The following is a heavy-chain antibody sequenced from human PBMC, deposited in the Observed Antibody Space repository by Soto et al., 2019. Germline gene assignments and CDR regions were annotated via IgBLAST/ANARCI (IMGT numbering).Heavy chain of an antibody. CDR3: ATYYFGSGSYYRFDN. CDR1: GYAFSFG. CDR2: ISASDGST. Sequence: ASVKVSCKASGYAFSFGFSWVRQAPGQGLEWMGWISASDGSTNSAQKFRGRISLTTDTSTNTAYLDLLSLTSDDMAVYFCATYYFGSGSYYRFDNWGQGTLVTVSS. D-gene: IGHD3-10*01. V-gene: IGHV1-18*03. J-gene: IGHJ4*02.